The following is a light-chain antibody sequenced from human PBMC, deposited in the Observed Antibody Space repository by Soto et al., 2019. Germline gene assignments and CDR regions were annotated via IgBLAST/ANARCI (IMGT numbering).Light chain of an antibody. CDR1: SSDVGGYNY. J-gene: IGLJ2*01. CDR3: SSYTSSSSV. V-gene: IGLV2-14*01. CDR2: DVS. Sequence: QSVLTQPASVSGSPGQSITISCTGTSSDVGGYNYVSWYQQHPGKAPKLMIYDVSNRPSGVSNRFSGSKSGNTASLIISGLQAEDEADYYCSSYTSSSSVFGGGTKLTV.